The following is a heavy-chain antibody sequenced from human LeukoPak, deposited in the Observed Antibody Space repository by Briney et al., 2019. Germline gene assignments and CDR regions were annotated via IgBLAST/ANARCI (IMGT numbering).Heavy chain of an antibody. CDR2: INPSGGST. V-gene: IGHV1-46*01. Sequence: ASVKVSCKASGYTFTRHYMHWVRQAPGQGLEWMGIINPSGGSTIYAQKFQGRVTMTRDTSTSAVYMELSSLRSEDTAVYYCARVLGGLAFRTFDYWGQGPLVTVSS. CDR1: GYTFTRHY. J-gene: IGHJ4*02. D-gene: IGHD3-16*01. CDR3: ARVLGGLAFRTFDY.